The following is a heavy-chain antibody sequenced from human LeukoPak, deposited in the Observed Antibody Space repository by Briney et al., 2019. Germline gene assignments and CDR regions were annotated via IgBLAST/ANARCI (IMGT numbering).Heavy chain of an antibody. Sequence: ASVKVSCKASGGTFSSYAISWVRQAPGQGLEWMGGIIPIFGTANYAQKFQGRVTITADKSTSTAYMELSSLRSEDTAVYYCARGTLATLAARHQTHRRGRYYYYYMDVWGKGTTVTVSS. CDR1: GGTFSSYA. CDR2: IIPIFGTA. V-gene: IGHV1-69*06. CDR3: ARGTLATLAARHQTHRRGRYYYYYMDV. J-gene: IGHJ6*03. D-gene: IGHD6-13*01.